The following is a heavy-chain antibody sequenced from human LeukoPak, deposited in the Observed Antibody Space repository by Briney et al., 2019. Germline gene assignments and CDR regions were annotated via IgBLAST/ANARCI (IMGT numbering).Heavy chain of an antibody. D-gene: IGHD3-22*01. CDR3: AKDFRGLTMIVVETFDY. Sequence: GGSLRLSCAASGFTFSSYWMNWVRQAPGKGLEWVSAISGSGGSTYYADSVKGRFTISRDNSKNTLYLQMNSLRAEDTAVYYCAKDFRGLTMIVVETFDYWGQGTLVTVSS. J-gene: IGHJ4*02. CDR1: GFTFSSYW. V-gene: IGHV3-23*01. CDR2: ISGSGGST.